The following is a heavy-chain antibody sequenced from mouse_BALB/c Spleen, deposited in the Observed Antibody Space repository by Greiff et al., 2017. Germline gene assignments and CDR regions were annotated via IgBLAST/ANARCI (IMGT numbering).Heavy chain of an antibody. CDR3: ARGGWLLLMGAMDY. D-gene: IGHD2-3*01. Sequence: QVQLKESGAELARPGASVKMSCKASGYTFTSYTMHWVKQRPGQGLEWIGYINPSSGYTNYNQKFKDKATLTADKSSSTAYMQLSSLTSEDSAVYYCARGGWLLLMGAMDYWGQGTSVTVAS. CDR1: GYTFTSYT. V-gene: IGHV1-4*01. CDR2: INPSSGYT. J-gene: IGHJ4*01.